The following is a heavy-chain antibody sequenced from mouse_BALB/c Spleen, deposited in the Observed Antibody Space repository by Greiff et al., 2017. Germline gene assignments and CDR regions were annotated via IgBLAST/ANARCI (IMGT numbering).Heavy chain of an antibody. Sequence: VQLQQSGPELVKPGASVKMSCKASGYTFTSYYIHWVKQRPGQGLEWIGWIYPGDGSTKYNEKFKGKTTLTADKSSSTAYMLLSSLTSEDSAIYFCAKNDYYGKDYAMDYWGQGTSVTVSS. CDR1: GYTFTSYY. J-gene: IGHJ4*01. CDR2: IYPGDGST. V-gene: IGHV1S56*01. D-gene: IGHD1-1*01. CDR3: AKNDYYGKDYAMDY.